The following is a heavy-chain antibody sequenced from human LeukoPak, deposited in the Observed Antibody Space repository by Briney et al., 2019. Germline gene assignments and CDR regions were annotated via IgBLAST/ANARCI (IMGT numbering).Heavy chain of an antibody. CDR2: ISAYNGNT. D-gene: IGHD3-3*01. CDR1: GYTFTSYG. Sequence: GASVKVSCKASGYTFTSYGISWVRQAPGQGLEWMGWISAYNGNTNYAQKLQGRVTMTTDTSTSTAYMELRSLRSDDTAVYYCARGLPWSGQTPDNVYYYYGMDVWGQGTTVTVSS. CDR3: ARGLPWSGQTPDNVYYYYGMDV. J-gene: IGHJ6*02. V-gene: IGHV1-18*01.